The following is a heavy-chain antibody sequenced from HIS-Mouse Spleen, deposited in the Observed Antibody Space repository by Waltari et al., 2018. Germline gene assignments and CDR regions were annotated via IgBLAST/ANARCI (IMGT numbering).Heavy chain of an antibody. CDR3: AREIPYSSSWYDWYFDL. CDR1: GGSISSSSYY. D-gene: IGHD6-13*01. J-gene: IGHJ2*01. Sequence: QLQLQESGPGLVKPSETLSLTCTVPGGSISSSSYYWAWRRQPQGKGREWIGSIYYSGSTYYNPSLKSRVTISVDTSKNQFSLKLSSVTAADTAVYYCAREIPYSSSWYDWYFDLWGRGTLVTVSS. V-gene: IGHV4-39*07. CDR2: IYYSGST.